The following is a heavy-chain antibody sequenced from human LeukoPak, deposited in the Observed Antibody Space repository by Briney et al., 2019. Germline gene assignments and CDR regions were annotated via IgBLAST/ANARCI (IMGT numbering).Heavy chain of an antibody. CDR3: ARDGTETAGPFDP. Sequence: GGSLRLSCAASGFTFSSYGMHWVRQAPGKGLEWVAVIWYDGSNKFYADSVKGRFTISRDNSKNTLYLQMNSLRVEDTAVYYCARDGTETAGPFDPWGQGTLVTVSS. CDR2: IWYDGSNK. J-gene: IGHJ5*02. V-gene: IGHV3-33*01. D-gene: IGHD1/OR15-1a*01. CDR1: GFTFSSYG.